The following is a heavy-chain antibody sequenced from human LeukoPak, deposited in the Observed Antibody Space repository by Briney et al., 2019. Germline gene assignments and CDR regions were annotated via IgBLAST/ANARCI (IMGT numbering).Heavy chain of an antibody. J-gene: IGHJ3*02. Sequence: GGSLRLSCAASGFTFSSYAMSWVRQAPGKGLEWVSGITGSGGSTYYADPVKGRFTISRDNSKNTLSLQMNSLRAEDTAVYYCARATNDAFDIWGQGTMVTVSS. CDR3: ARATNDAFDI. CDR1: GFTFSSYA. D-gene: IGHD5-24*01. CDR2: ITGSGGST. V-gene: IGHV3-23*01.